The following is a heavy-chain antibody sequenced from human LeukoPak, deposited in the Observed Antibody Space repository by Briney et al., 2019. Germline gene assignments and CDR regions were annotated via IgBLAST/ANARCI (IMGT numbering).Heavy chain of an antibody. CDR3: ARDNGYSYGYSYYYYGMDV. J-gene: IGHJ6*02. V-gene: IGHV3-30-3*01. CDR1: GFTFSSYA. CDR2: ISYDGSNK. Sequence: GGSLRLSCAASGFTFSSYAMHWVRQAPGKGLEWVAVISYDGSNKYYADSVKGRFTIPRDNSKNTLYLQMNSLRAEDTAVYYCARDNGYSYGYSYYYYGMDVWGQGTTVTVSS. D-gene: IGHD5-18*01.